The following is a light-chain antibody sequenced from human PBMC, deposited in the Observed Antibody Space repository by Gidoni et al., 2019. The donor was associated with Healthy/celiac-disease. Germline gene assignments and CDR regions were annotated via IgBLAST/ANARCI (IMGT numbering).Light chain of an antibody. J-gene: IGKJ4*01. CDR1: QSVSSY. CDR3: QQRSNWP. Sequence: EIVLTQSPATLSLSPGERATLSCRASQSVSSYLAWYQQKPGQAPRLLIYDAARGSGTDLTLTISSLEPEDFAVYYCQQRSNWPFGGGTKVEIK. V-gene: IGKV3-11*01. CDR2: DA.